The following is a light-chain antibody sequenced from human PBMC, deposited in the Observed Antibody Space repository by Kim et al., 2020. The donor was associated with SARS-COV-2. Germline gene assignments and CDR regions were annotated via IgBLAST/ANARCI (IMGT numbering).Light chain of an antibody. V-gene: IGLV2-14*04. Sequence: GQSITNSCTGTNSDVGGYKYVAWDQQYPDKAPKLMIYDVINRPSGVSPRFAGSKSGNTASLTISGLQAEDEADYYCSSFTNKRTLVFGTGTKVTVL. CDR3: SSFTNKRTLV. CDR2: DVI. J-gene: IGLJ1*01. CDR1: NSDVGGYKY.